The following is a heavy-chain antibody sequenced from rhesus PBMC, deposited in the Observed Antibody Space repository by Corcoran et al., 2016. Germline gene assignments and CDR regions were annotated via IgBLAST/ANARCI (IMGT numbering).Heavy chain of an antibody. D-gene: IGHD6-13*01. Sequence: QVQLQESGPGLVKPSETLPPTCAVSGASISSNYWSWSRQAPGKGLEWIGRIYGSGGSTDYNPSLKSRVTISIDTSKNQFSLKLSSVTAADTAVYYCARAGRSPEDYWGQGVLVTVSS. CDR2: IYGSGGST. V-gene: IGHV4S2*01. CDR3: ARAGRSPEDY. CDR1: GASISSNY. J-gene: IGHJ4*01.